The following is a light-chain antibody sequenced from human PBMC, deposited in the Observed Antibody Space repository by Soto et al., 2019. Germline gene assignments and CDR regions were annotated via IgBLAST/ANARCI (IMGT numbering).Light chain of an antibody. J-gene: IGKJ4*01. V-gene: IGKV3-11*01. CDR1: QNVNRY. Sequence: ETVLTQSPATLSLSPGERATLSCMASQNVNRYVAWYQQKPGQAPRLLLYDASTRAAGVPARFSGSGAGTDFSLSISSLEPEDVAVDYCQEHNSFGGGTKVDIK. CDR2: DAS. CDR3: QEHNS.